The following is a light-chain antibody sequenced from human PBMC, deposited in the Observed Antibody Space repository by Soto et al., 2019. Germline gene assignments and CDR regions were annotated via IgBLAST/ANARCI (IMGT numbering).Light chain of an antibody. V-gene: IGLV3-25*02. CDR1: ALPKQY. CDR2: KDS. J-gene: IGLJ1*01. CDR3: QSADSSGTYPYV. Sequence: ELTQPPSVSVSPGQTARITCSGDALPKQYAYWYQQKPGQAPVLVIYKDSERPSGIPERFSGSSSGTTVTLTISGVQAEDEADYYCQSADSSGTYPYVFGTGTKVTVL.